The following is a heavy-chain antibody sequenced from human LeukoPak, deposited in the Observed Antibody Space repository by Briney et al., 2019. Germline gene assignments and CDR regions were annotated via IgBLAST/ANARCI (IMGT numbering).Heavy chain of an antibody. CDR3: ARDAIVVVPAAIREAVNYYYYYYMDV. D-gene: IGHD2-2*02. J-gene: IGHJ6*03. V-gene: IGHV3-21*01. CDR2: ISSSSSYI. Sequence: PGGSLRLSCAASGFTFSSYSMNWVRQAPGKGLEWVSSISSSSSYIYYADSVKGRFTISRDNAKNSLYLQMNSLRAEDTAVCYCARDAIVVVPAAIREAVNYYYYYYMDVWGKGTTVTVSS. CDR1: GFTFSSYS.